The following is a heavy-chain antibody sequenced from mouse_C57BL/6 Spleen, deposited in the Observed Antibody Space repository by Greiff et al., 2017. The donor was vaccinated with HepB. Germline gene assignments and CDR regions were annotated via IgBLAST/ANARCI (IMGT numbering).Heavy chain of an antibody. CDR2: INPSSGYT. J-gene: IGHJ4*01. Sequence: QVQLKQSGAELARPGASVKMSCKASGYTFTSYTMHWVNQRPGQGLEWIGYINPSSGYTKYNQKFKDKATLTADKSSSTAYLQLSSLTSEDSAVYDCARAGSADAMDYWGQGTSVTVSS. V-gene: IGHV1-4*01. CDR1: GYTFTSYT. CDR3: ARAGSADAMDY.